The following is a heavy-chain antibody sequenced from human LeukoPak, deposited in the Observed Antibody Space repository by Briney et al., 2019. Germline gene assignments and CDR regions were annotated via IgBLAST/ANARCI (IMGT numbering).Heavy chain of an antibody. V-gene: IGHV1-69*06. J-gene: IGHJ4*02. Sequence: ASVKVSCKASGGTFSSYAISWVRQAPGQGLEWMGGIIPIFGAANYAQKFQGRVTITADKSTSTAYMELSSLRSEDTAVYYCARGPVGATDLRYWGQGTLVTVSS. CDR3: ARGPVGATDLRY. D-gene: IGHD1-26*01. CDR2: IIPIFGAA. CDR1: GGTFSSYA.